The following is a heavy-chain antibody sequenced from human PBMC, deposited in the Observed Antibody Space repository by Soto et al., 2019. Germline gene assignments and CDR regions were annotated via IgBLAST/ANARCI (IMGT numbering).Heavy chain of an antibody. J-gene: IGHJ6*02. CDR2: ISGSGGST. CDR3: EATVRGVTYYYGMDV. V-gene: IGHV3-23*01. Sequence: SLRLSCAASGFTFSSYAMSWVRQAPGKGLEWVLAISGSGGSTYYADSVKGRFTISRDNSKNTLYLQMNSLRAEDTAVYYCEATVRGVTYYYGMDVWGQGTTVTVSS. D-gene: IGHD3-10*01. CDR1: GFTFSSYA.